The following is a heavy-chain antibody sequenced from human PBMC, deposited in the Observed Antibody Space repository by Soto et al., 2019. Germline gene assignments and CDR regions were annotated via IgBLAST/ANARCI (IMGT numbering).Heavy chain of an antibody. J-gene: IGHJ6*02. D-gene: IGHD6-19*01. V-gene: IGHV3-23*01. CDR3: AKNLVDPYYSSGPDYYYYYGMDV. Sequence: GGSLRLSCAASGFTFSSYAMSWVRQAPGKGLEWVSAISGSGGSTYYADSVKGRFTISRDNSKNTLYLQMNSLRAEDTAVYYCAKNLVDPYYSSGPDYYYYYGMDVWGQGTTVTVSS. CDR2: ISGSGGST. CDR1: GFTFSSYA.